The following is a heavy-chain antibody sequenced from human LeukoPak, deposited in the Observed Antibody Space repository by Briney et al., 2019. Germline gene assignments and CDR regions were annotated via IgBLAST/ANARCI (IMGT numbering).Heavy chain of an antibody. V-gene: IGHV4-59*12. J-gene: IGHJ4*02. CDR2: IYYTGST. D-gene: IGHD2-8*01. Sequence: SETLSLTCTVSGDSITNYFWSWIRQPPGKGLEWIGYIYYTGSTNYNPSLKSRVTMSVDTSKNQFSLKLSSVTAADTAVYYCARGAPGGYCTNGVCPTFFDYWGQGTLVTVSS. CDR1: GDSITNYF. CDR3: ARGAPGGYCTNGVCPTFFDY.